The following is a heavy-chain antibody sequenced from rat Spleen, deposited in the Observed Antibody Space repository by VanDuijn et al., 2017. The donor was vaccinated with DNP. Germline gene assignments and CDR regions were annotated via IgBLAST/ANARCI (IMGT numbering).Heavy chain of an antibody. CDR2: ITSSGGST. J-gene: IGHJ3*01. CDR1: GFTFNNYW. V-gene: IGHV5-31*01. Sequence: EVQLVESGGDLVQPGRSLKLSCVASGFTFNNYWMTWIRQVPGKGLEWIASITSSGGSTYYPDSVRGRFTISRDNAENTVYLQMNSLRSEDTATYYCAKVRTTGIPGFAYWGQGTLVTVSS. CDR3: AKVRTTGIPGFAY. D-gene: IGHD1-9*01.